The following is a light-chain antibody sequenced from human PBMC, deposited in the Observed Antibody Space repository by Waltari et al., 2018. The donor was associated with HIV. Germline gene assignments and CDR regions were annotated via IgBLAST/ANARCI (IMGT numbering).Light chain of an antibody. CDR3: QSYDRSLDWV. CDR1: SSNIGAGYD. Sequence: QSVLTQPPSVSGALGQRITISCTGSSSNIGAGYDVHWYQQLPGTAPKLLIYGGANRPSGVPDRFSASKSGTSASLAISGLQAEDEADYFCQSYDRSLDWVFGGGTKLTVL. CDR2: GGA. J-gene: IGLJ3*02. V-gene: IGLV1-40*01.